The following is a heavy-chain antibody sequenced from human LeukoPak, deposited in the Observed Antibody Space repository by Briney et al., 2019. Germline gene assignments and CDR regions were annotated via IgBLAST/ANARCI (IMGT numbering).Heavy chain of an antibody. CDR3: AIIYDYLWGSFRPLDY. CDR1: GFTFSNYG. Sequence: PGGSLRLSCAASGFTFSNYGMHWVRQAPGKGLEWVSIIWYDGSNKYYADSVKGRFTISRDNSKNTLYLQMNSLSAEDTAVYYCAIIYDYLWGSFRPLDYWGQGTLVTVSS. D-gene: IGHD3-16*02. CDR2: IWYDGSNK. V-gene: IGHV3-33*08. J-gene: IGHJ4*02.